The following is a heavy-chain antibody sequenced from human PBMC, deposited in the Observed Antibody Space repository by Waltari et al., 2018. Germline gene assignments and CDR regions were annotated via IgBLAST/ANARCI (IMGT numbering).Heavy chain of an antibody. CDR2: MNPNSGNT. D-gene: IGHD1-26*01. V-gene: IGHV1-8*01. CDR3: ARRAYSGSYYYYYYGMDV. Sequence: QVQLVQSGAEVKKPGASVKVSCKASGYTFTSYDINWVRQATGQGLEWRGWMNPNSGNTGYAQKFQGRVTMTRNTSISTAYMALSSLRSEDTAVYYCARRAYSGSYYYYYYGMDVWGQGTTVTVSS. CDR1: GYTFTSYD. J-gene: IGHJ6*02.